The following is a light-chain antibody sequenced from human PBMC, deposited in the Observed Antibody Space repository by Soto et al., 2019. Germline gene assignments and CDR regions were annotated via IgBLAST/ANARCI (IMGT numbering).Light chain of an antibody. CDR3: QQYNRYRT. J-gene: IGKJ1*01. V-gene: IGKV1-5*01. Sequence: DILMTQSPATLSLSLGDTATLSCRASQSVSGCLAWYQQKPGQAPKLLIYDASTLPTGVPSRFSGSGSGTKFTLTIISLQPEDFAAYYCQQYNRYRTFGQGTKVDIK. CDR1: QSVSGC. CDR2: DAS.